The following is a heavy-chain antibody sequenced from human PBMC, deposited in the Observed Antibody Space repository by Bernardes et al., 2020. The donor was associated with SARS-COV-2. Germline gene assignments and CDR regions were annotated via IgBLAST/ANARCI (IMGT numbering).Heavy chain of an antibody. Sequence: SVKFSFKASGYPFTGYYMHWVRQAPGQGLEWMGWINPNSGGTNYAQKFQGRVTMTRDTSISTAYMELSRLRSDDTAVYYCALPPTNYDRFGMDVWGQGTTVTVSS. V-gene: IGHV1-2*02. CDR3: ALPPTNYDRFGMDV. J-gene: IGHJ6*02. CDR1: GYPFTGYY. D-gene: IGHD3-22*01. CDR2: INPNSGGT.